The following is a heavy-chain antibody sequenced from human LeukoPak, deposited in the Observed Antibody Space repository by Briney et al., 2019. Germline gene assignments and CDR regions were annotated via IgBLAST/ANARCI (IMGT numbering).Heavy chain of an antibody. CDR3: ARDGSGRWFDG. V-gene: IGHV1-18*04. J-gene: IGHJ5*02. CDR2: SSSYNGDT. D-gene: IGHD6-25*01. Sequence: PLASVKVSCKASGYTFNTYGISWVRQAPGKGLEWMIGSSSYNGDTNYAQKFQGRVTMTTDTSTTTAYMELGRLRSDDTAVYYRARDGSGRWFDGWSQGSLVTV. CDR1: GYTFNTYG.